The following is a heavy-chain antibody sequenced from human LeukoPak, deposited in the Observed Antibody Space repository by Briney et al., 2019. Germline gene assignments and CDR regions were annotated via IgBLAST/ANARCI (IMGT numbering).Heavy chain of an antibody. V-gene: IGHV4-4*09. CDR3: ARFAYCGSGCWYYFDY. CDR2: IYPTGGT. D-gene: IGHD2-21*02. J-gene: IGHJ4*02. Sequence: SETLSLTCTVSGGSISSYYWSWIRQPAGKGLEWIGYIYPTGGTNYNPSLKSRVTMSVDTSKNQFSLKLNSVTAADTAVYFCARFAYCGSGCWYYFDYWGQGALVTVSS. CDR1: GGSISSYY.